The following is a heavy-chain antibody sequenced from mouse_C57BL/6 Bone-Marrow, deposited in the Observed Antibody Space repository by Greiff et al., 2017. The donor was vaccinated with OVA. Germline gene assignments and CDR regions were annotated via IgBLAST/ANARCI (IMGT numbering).Heavy chain of an antibody. D-gene: IGHD1-1*01. J-gene: IGHJ3*01. CDR3: ARRYYGSSRGVFAY. CDR2: IDPEDGAT. CDR1: GFTFTDYY. V-gene: IGHV14-2*01. Sequence: EVQLQQSGAELVKPGASVKLSCTASGFTFTDYYMHWVKQRPEQGLEWIGRIDPEDGATKYAPKFQGKATITADTSSITAYLQLSSLTSEDTAVYYGARRYYGSSRGVFAYWGQGTLVTVSA.